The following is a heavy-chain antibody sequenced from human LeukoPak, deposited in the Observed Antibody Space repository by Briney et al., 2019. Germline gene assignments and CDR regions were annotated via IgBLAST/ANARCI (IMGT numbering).Heavy chain of an antibody. CDR3: ARSKLAVSGNYFDY. Sequence: PGGSLRLSCAASGFTFSTSWMSWVRQAPGKGLEWVANIKQDGSEKYYVDSVKGRFTISRDNAKNSLYLQMNSLRAEDTAVYYCARSKLAVSGNYFDYWGQGTLVTVSS. J-gene: IGHJ4*02. CDR1: GFTFSTSW. V-gene: IGHV3-7*01. D-gene: IGHD6-19*01. CDR2: IKQDGSEK.